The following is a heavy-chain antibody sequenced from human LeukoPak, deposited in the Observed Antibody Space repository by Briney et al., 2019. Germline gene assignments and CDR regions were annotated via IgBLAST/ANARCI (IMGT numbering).Heavy chain of an antibody. Sequence: SVKLSCNASGGTFSSYAISWVRQAPGQGLELMGGIIPIFGTANYAQKFQGRVTITADESTSTSYMELSSLRSEDTAVYYCARSTVGAVARFDYWGQGTLVTVSS. CDR2: IIPIFGTA. CDR3: ARSTVGAVARFDY. V-gene: IGHV1-69*13. J-gene: IGHJ4*02. CDR1: GGTFSSYA. D-gene: IGHD6-19*01.